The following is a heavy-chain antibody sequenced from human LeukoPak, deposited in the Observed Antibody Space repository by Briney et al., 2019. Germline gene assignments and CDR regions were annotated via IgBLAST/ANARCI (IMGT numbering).Heavy chain of an antibody. V-gene: IGHV3-7*01. CDR2: IKQDGSEK. J-gene: IGHJ6*02. CDR1: GFTFSSYW. D-gene: IGHD2-21*01. CDR3: ARYCGGDCYGMDV. Sequence: GGSLRLSCTASGFTFSSYWMSWVRQAPGKGLEWVANIKQDGSEKDYVDSVKGRFTISRDNAQNSLYLQMNGLRAEDTAVYYCARYCGGDCYGMDVWGQGTTVTVSS.